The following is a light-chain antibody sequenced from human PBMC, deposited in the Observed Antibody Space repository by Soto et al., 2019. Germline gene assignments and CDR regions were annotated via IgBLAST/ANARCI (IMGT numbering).Light chain of an antibody. V-gene: IGLV1-51*01. Sequence: SALTQPPSVSAAPGQKVTISCSGSSSNIGNNYVSWYQQLPGTAPKLLIYDNNKRPSGIPDRFSGSKSGTSATLGITGLQTGDEADYYCGTWDSSLSAGYVFGTGTKVTVL. J-gene: IGLJ1*01. CDR3: GTWDSSLSAGYV. CDR2: DNN. CDR1: SSNIGNNY.